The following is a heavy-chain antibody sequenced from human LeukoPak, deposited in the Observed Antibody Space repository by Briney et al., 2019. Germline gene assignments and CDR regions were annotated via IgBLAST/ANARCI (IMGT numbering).Heavy chain of an antibody. Sequence: MPSETLSLTCTVSGGSISSYYWSWIRQPAGKGLEWIGRIYTSGSTNYNPSLKSRVTMSVDTSKNQFFLKLSSVTAADTAVYYCARDPGYYDFWSGPQNWFDPWGQGTLVTVSS. J-gene: IGHJ5*02. V-gene: IGHV4-4*07. D-gene: IGHD3-3*01. CDR3: ARDPGYYDFWSGPQNWFDP. CDR2: IYTSGST. CDR1: GGSISSYY.